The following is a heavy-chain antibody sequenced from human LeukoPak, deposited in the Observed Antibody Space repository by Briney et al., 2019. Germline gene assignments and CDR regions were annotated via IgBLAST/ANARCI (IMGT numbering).Heavy chain of an antibody. CDR3: ARYDCSGGSCYLDY. CDR2: ISAYNGNT. J-gene: IGHJ4*02. V-gene: IGHV1-18*01. Sequence: ASVKVSCKASGYTFTSYGISWVRQAPGQGLEWMGWISAYNGNTNYAQKLQGRVTLTTDTSTSTAYMELRSLRSDDTAVYYCARYDCSGGSCYLDYWGQGTLVTVSS. CDR1: GYTFTSYG. D-gene: IGHD2-15*01.